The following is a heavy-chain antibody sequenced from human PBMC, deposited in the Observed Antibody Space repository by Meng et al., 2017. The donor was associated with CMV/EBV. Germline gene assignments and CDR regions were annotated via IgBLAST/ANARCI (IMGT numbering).Heavy chain of an antibody. V-gene: IGHV1-8*03. CDR2: INPNSGNT. CDR3: ARASTTTYYYYGMDV. CDR1: GYSFSSYD. Sequence: ASVKVSCKASGYSFSSYDINWVRQAAGQGLEWMGYINPNSGNTGYAQKFQGRVTITTDESTSTAYMELSSLRSEDTAVYYCARASTTTYYYYGMDVWGQGTTVTVSS. D-gene: IGHD1-26*01. J-gene: IGHJ6*02.